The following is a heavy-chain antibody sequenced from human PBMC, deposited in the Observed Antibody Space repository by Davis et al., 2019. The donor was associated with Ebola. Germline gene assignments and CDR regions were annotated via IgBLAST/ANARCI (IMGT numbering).Heavy chain of an antibody. V-gene: IGHV1-3*01. CDR2: INAANGNT. CDR3: AREWQNYYSY. J-gene: IGHJ4*02. Sequence: ASVKVSCKTSGYTFPSYPIHWVRQAPGQRLEWMGWINAANGNTKYSQSFQGRVTITRDTSARTAYLEVTSLTSEDTAAYYCAREWQNYYSYWGQGTLVTVSS. CDR1: GYTFPSYP. D-gene: IGHD2-21*02.